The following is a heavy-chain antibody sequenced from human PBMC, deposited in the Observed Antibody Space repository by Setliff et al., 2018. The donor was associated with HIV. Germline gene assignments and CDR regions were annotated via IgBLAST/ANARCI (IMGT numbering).Heavy chain of an antibody. CDR2: IYYSGST. CDR1: GGSISSGGYY. CDR3: ARVSRYDSSGYYYAFDI. V-gene: IGHV4-31*03. Sequence: KPSETLSLTCTVSGGSISSGGYYWSWIRQHPGKGLEWIGYIYYSGSTYYNPSLKSRVTISVDTSKNQFSLKLSSVTAADTAVYYCARVSRYDSSGYYYAFDIWGQGTMVTVSS. D-gene: IGHD3-22*01. J-gene: IGHJ3*02.